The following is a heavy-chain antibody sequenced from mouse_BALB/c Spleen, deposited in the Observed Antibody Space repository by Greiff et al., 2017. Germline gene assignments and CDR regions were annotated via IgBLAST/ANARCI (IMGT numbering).Heavy chain of an antibody. CDR1: GYAFTNYL. CDR2: INPGSGGT. Sequence: QVQLQQSGAELVRPGTSVKVSCKASGYAFTNYLIEWVKQRPGQGLEWIGVINPGSGGTNYNEKFKGKATLTADKSSSTAYMQLSSLTSDDSAVYFCARSPDYYAMDYWGQGTSVTVSS. V-gene: IGHV1-54*01. CDR3: ARSPDYYAMDY. J-gene: IGHJ4*01.